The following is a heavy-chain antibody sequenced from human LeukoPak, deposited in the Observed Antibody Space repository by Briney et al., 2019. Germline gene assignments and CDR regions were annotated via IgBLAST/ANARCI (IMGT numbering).Heavy chain of an antibody. CDR2: IYYSGST. Sequence: PSETLSLTCTVSGGSISSGDYYWSWIRQPPGKGLEWIGYIYYSGSTYYNPSLKSRVTISVDTSKNQFSLKLSSVTAADTAVYYCARYQLLYWYFDLWGRGTLVTVSS. J-gene: IGHJ2*01. D-gene: IGHD2-2*02. CDR3: ARYQLLYWYFDL. CDR1: GGSISSGDYY. V-gene: IGHV4-30-4*08.